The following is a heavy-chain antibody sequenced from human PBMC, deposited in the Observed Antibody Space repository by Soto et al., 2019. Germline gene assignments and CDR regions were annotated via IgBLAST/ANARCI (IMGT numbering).Heavy chain of an antibody. CDR1: GFTFSSYW. CDR2: IKQDGSEK. Sequence: EVQLVESGGGLVQPGGSLRLSSAASGFTFSSYWMSWVREAPGKGLEWVANIKQDGSEKYYVDSVKGRFTISRDNAKNSLYLQMNSLRAEDTAVYYCAKRPRGRAHFDYWGQGTLVTVSS. V-gene: IGHV3-7*01. D-gene: IGHD3-10*01. CDR3: AKRPRGRAHFDY. J-gene: IGHJ4*02.